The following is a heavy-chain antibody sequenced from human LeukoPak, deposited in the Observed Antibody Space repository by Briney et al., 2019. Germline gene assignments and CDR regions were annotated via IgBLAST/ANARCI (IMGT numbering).Heavy chain of an antibody. V-gene: IGHV3-33*06. CDR1: GFTFSSYG. Sequence: GRALRLSCAAPGFTFSSYGMHSVRQAPGKGLEWVAVIWYDGSNKYYADSVKGRFTSSRDNSKNTLYLKMNSLRAEDTAVYYCAKGITMRDVWGKGTTVTVSS. D-gene: IGHD3-3*01. J-gene: IGHJ6*04. CDR3: AKGITMRDV. CDR2: IWYDGSNK.